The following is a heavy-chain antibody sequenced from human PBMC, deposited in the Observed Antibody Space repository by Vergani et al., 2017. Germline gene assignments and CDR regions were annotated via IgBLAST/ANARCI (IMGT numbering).Heavy chain of an antibody. D-gene: IGHD3-16*01. CDR3: ARGSWGANDDY. J-gene: IGHJ4*02. CDR2: IYYSGST. CDR1: GGSISTYY. Sequence: QVQLQESGPGLVKPSETLSLTCTVSGGSISTYYWSWIRQPPGKGLEWIGYIYYSGSTYYNPSLKSRVTISVDASKNQFSLKLSSVTAADTAVYYCARGSWGANDDYWGQGTLVTVSS. V-gene: IGHV4-59*12.